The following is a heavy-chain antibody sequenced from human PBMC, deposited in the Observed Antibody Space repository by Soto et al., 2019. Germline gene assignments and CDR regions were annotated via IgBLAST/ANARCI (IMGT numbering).Heavy chain of an antibody. CDR2: INAGNGNT. J-gene: IGHJ4*02. D-gene: IGHD3-3*01. CDR3: ARVHYVFGGGQTPPYFDY. V-gene: IGHV1-3*01. CDR1: GYTFTSYA. Sequence: ASVKVSCKASGYTFTSYAMHWVRQAPGQRLEWMGWINAGNGNTKYSQKFQGRVTITRDTSASTAYMELSSLRSEDTAVYYCARVHYVFGGGQTPPYFDYGGGGPLVPVPS.